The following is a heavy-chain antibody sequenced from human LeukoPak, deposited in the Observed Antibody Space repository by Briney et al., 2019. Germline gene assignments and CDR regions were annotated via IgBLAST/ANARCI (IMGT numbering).Heavy chain of an antibody. V-gene: IGHV3-11*01. Sequence: PGGSLRLSCAASGFTFSDYYMSWIRQAPGKGLEWVSYISSSGDTIYNADSVKGRFTISRDNAKNSLYLQMNSLRAEDTAVYYCARYSYGYSMDWFDPWGQGTLVTVSS. D-gene: IGHD5-18*01. J-gene: IGHJ5*02. CDR3: ARYSYGYSMDWFDP. CDR2: ISSSGDTI. CDR1: GFTFSDYY.